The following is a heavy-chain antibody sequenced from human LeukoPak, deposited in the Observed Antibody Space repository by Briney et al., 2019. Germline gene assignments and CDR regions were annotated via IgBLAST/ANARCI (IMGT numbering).Heavy chain of an antibody. Sequence: GGSLRLSSAASGFTFSNAWMSWVRQAPGKGLEWVGRIKSKTDGGTTDYAAPVKGRFTISRDDSKNTLYLQMNSLKTEDTAVYYCTTKDLRSPGFDYWGQGTLVTVSS. D-gene: IGHD3-3*01. CDR1: GFTFSNAW. J-gene: IGHJ4*02. V-gene: IGHV3-15*01. CDR3: TTKDLRSPGFDY. CDR2: IKSKTDGGTT.